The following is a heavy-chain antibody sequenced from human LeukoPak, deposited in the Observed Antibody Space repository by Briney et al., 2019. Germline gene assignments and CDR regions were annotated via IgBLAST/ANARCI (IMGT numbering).Heavy chain of an antibody. CDR3: ARSETHYDFWSGYYTEPYYFDY. CDR2: INHSGST. D-gene: IGHD3-3*01. J-gene: IGHJ4*02. Sequence: SETLSLTCAVYGGSFSGYYWRWIRQPPGKGLEWIGEINHSGSTNYNPSLKSRVTISVDTSKNQFSLKLSSVTAADTAVYYCARSETHYDFWSGYYTEPYYFDYWGQGTLVTVSS. V-gene: IGHV4-34*01. CDR1: GGSFSGYY.